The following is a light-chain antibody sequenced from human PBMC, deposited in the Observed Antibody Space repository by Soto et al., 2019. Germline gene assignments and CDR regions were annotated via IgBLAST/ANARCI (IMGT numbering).Light chain of an antibody. CDR1: SSNIGDNP. J-gene: IGLJ2*01. V-gene: IGLV1-44*01. CDR2: IND. Sequence: QSVLTQPPSASGTPGQRVTISCSGSSSNIGDNPVNWYQQVPGAAPKLLIYINDQRPSGVPDRFSGSKSGTSASLAISGLQPEDEADYYCSSYARNRDVLFGGGTKVTVL. CDR3: SSYARNRDVL.